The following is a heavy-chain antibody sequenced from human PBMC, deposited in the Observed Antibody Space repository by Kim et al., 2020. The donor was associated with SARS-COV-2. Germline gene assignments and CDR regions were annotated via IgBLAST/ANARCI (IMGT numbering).Heavy chain of an antibody. CDR2: INHSGST. Sequence: SETLSLTCAVYGGSFSGYYWSWIRQPPGKGLEWIGEINHSGSTNYNPSLKSRVTISVDRSKNQFSLKLSSVTAADTAVYYCARQEKDSSGYNAFDIWGQGTMVTVSS. D-gene: IGHD3-22*01. CDR1: GGSFSGYY. J-gene: IGHJ3*02. CDR3: ARQEKDSSGYNAFDI. V-gene: IGHV4-34*01.